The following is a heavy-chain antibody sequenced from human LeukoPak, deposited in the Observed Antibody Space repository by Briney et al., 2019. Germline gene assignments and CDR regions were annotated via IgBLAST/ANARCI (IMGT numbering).Heavy chain of an antibody. D-gene: IGHD5-18*01. CDR3: ARQGYSYGYDWFDP. J-gene: IGHJ5*02. CDR1: GGSFRSSSYY. CDR2: IYYSGST. V-gene: IGHV4-39*01. Sequence: PSETLSLTCTVSGGSFRSSSYYWGWIRQTPGKGLEWIGCIYYSGSTYYNPSLKSRVTISVDTSENQFSLKLSSVTAADTAVYYCARQGYSYGYDWFDPWGQGALVTVSS.